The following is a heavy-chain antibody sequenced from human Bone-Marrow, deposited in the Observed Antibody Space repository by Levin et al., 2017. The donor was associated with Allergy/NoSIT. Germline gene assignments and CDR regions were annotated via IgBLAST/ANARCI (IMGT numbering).Heavy chain of an antibody. V-gene: IGHV1-69*04. Sequence: SVKVSCKASGGTFSSYAISWVRQAPGQGLEWMGRIIPILGIANYAQKFQGRVTITADKSTSTAYMELSSLRSEDTAVYYCASSGSSGWYGGYWGQGTLVTVSS. J-gene: IGHJ4*02. CDR1: GGTFSSYA. D-gene: IGHD6-19*01. CDR2: IIPILGIA. CDR3: ASSGSSGWYGGY.